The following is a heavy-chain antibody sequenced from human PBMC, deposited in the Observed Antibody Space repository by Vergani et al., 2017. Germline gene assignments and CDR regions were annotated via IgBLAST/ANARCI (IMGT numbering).Heavy chain of an antibody. V-gene: IGHV3-30*02. D-gene: IGHD3-16*01. CDR1: VFTLSNYD. Sequence: QVQLVESGGGVVQRGGSLRLSCATSVFTLSNYDMQWIRQGPGKGLEFVAFIQFVGSNQYYADSVKGRITLSRDFSKNTLYLQKNSLRTDDTATYYCAKHFRGWGIDYWGQGTQVIVSS. CDR2: IQFVGSNQ. CDR3: AKHFRGWGIDY. J-gene: IGHJ4*02.